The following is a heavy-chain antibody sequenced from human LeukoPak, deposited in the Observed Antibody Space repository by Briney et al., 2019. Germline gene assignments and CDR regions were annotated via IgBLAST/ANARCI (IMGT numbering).Heavy chain of an antibody. CDR3: AKVIWGSESYYPISDF. CDR2: IRYDGINK. D-gene: IGHD3-10*01. Sequence: GGSLRLSCAASGFTFSDYGMHWVRQAPGKGLEWVAFIRYDGINKYYADSVQGRFSISRDNSKNTLYLDMNSLRAEDTAVYYCAKVIWGSESYYPISDFWGQGTLVTVSS. J-gene: IGHJ4*02. V-gene: IGHV3-30*02. CDR1: GFTFSDYG.